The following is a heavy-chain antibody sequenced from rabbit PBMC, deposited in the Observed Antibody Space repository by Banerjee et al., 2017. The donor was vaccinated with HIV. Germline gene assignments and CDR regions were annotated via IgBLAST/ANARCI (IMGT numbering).Heavy chain of an antibody. CDR1: GFTISSSYD. D-gene: IGHD6-1*01. CDR3: ARRVGGYTYGFGL. V-gene: IGHV1S40*01. CDR2: IGAGSSGTT. J-gene: IGHJ6*01. Sequence: QSLEESGGGLVQPEGSLALTCKASGFTISSSYDMCWVRQAPGKGLEWIACIGAGSSGTTYYASWAKGRFTISKTSSTTVTLQMTSLTAADTATYFCARRVGGYTYGFGLWGQGTLVTVS.